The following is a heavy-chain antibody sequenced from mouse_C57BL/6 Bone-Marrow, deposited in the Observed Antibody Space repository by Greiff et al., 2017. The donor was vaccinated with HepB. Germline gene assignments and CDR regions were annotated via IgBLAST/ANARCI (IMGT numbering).Heavy chain of an antibody. Sequence: QVHVKQPGAELVMPGASVKLSCKASGYTFTSYSMHWVKQRPGQGLEWIGEIDPSDSYTNYNLKFKGKSTLTVDKSSSTAYMQLSSLTSEDSAVYYCARKAGPTYAMDYWGQGTSVTVSS. CDR2: IDPSDSYT. V-gene: IGHV1-69*01. CDR3: ARKAGPTYAMDY. CDR1: GYTFTSYS. J-gene: IGHJ4*01. D-gene: IGHD3-1*01.